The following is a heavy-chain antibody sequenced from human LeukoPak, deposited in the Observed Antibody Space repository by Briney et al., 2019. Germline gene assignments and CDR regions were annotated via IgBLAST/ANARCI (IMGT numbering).Heavy chain of an antibody. CDR1: GFTFSSYA. J-gene: IGHJ4*02. D-gene: IGHD1-26*01. CDR2: ISYDGINK. V-gene: IGHV3-30*04. CDR3: ARGESDSGTYSPGDF. Sequence: GASLRLSYAASGFTFSSYATHWVRQAPGKGLQWVAVISYDGINKYYADSVKGRFTISRDNSKNTLYLQMNSLRTEDTAVYYCARGESDSGTYSPGDFWGQGTLVTVSS.